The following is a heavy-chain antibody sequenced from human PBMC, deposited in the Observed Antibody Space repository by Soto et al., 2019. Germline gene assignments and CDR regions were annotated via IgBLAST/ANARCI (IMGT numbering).Heavy chain of an antibody. V-gene: IGHV3-30-3*01. CDR1: GFTFSNYA. J-gene: IGHJ4*02. Sequence: QVQLVESGGGVVQPGRSLRLSCAASGFTFSNYAMHWVRQAPGKGLEWVAVISYDGSNKYYADSVKGRFTISRDNSKNTVYLQMNSLRAEDTAVYYCARERSHSSSPYLDYWGQGTLVTVSS. CDR3: ARERSHSSSPYLDY. D-gene: IGHD6-6*01. CDR2: ISYDGSNK.